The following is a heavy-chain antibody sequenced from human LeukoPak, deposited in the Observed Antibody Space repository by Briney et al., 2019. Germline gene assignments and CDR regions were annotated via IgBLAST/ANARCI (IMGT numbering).Heavy chain of an antibody. CDR2: ISAYNGNT. V-gene: IGHV1-18*01. CDR3: ARALSGTGFDY. D-gene: IGHD3-10*01. J-gene: IGHJ4*02. Sequence: WMGWISAYNGNTNYAQKLQGRVTMTTDTSTSTAYMELRSLRSDDTAVYYCARALSGTGFDYWGQGTLVTVSS.